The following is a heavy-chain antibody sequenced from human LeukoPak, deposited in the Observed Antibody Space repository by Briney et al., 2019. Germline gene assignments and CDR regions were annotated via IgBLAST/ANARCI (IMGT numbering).Heavy chain of an antibody. CDR3: AKISSGHPLDY. V-gene: IGHV3-30*18. J-gene: IGHJ4*02. CDR1: GFTFSSYG. CDR2: ISYDGSNK. Sequence: GGSLRLSCAASGFTFSSYGMHWVRQAPGKGLEWVAVISYDGSNKYYAGSVKGRFTISRDNSKNTLYLQMNSLRAEDTAVYYCAKISSGHPLDYWGQGTLVTVSS. D-gene: IGHD3-22*01.